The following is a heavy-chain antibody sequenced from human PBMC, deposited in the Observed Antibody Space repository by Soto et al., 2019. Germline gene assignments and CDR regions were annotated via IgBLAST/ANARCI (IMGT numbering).Heavy chain of an antibody. CDR2: INPNSGGT. Sequence: VASVKVSCKASGYTFTGYYMHWVRQAPGQGLEWMGWINPNSGGTNYAQKFQGWVTMTRDTSISTAYMELSRLRSDDTAVYYCARSPPSSWEQYYWGQGTLVTVSS. D-gene: IGHD6-13*01. V-gene: IGHV1-2*04. CDR3: ARSPPSSWEQYY. CDR1: GYTFTGYY. J-gene: IGHJ4*02.